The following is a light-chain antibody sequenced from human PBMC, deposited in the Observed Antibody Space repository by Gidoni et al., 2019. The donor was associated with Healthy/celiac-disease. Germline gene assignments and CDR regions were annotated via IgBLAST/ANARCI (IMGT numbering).Light chain of an antibody. CDR2: GAS. J-gene: IGKJ1*01. Sequence: IVLTQLPGTLSLSPGVRANLTCRASQSVSSSYLAWYQQKPGQAPRLLIYGASSRATGIPDRFSGSGSGTDFTLTISRLEPEDFAVYYCQQYGSSPGTFGQGTKVEIK. V-gene: IGKV3-20*01. CDR1: QSVSSSY. CDR3: QQYGSSPGT.